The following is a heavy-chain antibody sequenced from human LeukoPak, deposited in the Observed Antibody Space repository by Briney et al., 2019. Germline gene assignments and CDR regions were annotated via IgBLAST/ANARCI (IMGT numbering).Heavy chain of an antibody. CDR2: IYYSGIT. CDR1: GGAITAYY. J-gene: IGHJ5*02. Sequence: SETLSFTCTVSGGAITAYYWSWLRQPPGKGLEWIGYIYYSGITNYNPSLKSRVTMSVGTSKNHFYLKLSSVTAADTAVYFCARRMSPGGWFGPWGQGTLVTVSS. V-gene: IGHV4-59*08. D-gene: IGHD4-23*01. CDR3: ARRMSPGGWFGP.